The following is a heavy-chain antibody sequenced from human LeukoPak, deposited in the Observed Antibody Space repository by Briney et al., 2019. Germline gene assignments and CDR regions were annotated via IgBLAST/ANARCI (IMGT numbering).Heavy chain of an antibody. CDR3: ARRSAAKDAFDF. CDR2: ISYDGSST. J-gene: IGHJ3*01. V-gene: IGHV3-74*01. Sequence: GGSLRLSCAASGFTSSNYWMHWVRQAPGKGLVWVSRISYDGSSTNYADSVKGRFTISRDNAKNTLYLQMNSLRAEDTAVYYCARRSAAKDAFDFWGQGTMVTVSS. CDR1: GFTSSNYW. D-gene: IGHD6-25*01.